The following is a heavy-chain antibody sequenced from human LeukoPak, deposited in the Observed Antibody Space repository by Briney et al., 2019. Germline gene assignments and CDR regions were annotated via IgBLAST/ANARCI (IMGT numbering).Heavy chain of an antibody. CDR3: ARDKDAVTTSNWYFDL. D-gene: IGHD4-11*01. CDR1: GDSISSSGYY. Sequence: SETLSLTCTVSGDSISSSGYYWSWIRQPPGKGLEWIGYIYYSGSTNYNPSLKSRVTISVDTSKNQFSLKLSSVTAADTAVYYCARDKDAVTTSNWYFDLWGRGTLVTVSS. J-gene: IGHJ2*01. CDR2: IYYSGST. V-gene: IGHV4-61*08.